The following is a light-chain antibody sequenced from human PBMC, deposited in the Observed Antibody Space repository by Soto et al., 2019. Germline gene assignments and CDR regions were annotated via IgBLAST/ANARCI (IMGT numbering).Light chain of an antibody. V-gene: IGKV3-20*01. Sequence: IVLTQSPGTLSLSPGERATLSSRASQSVSGSYLAWYQQKPGQAPRLLIYGASSRATGIPDRFSGSGSGTDFTLTITRLEPEDFAVYYCQQYGRSQTFGQGTKVDIK. CDR2: GAS. CDR1: QSVSGSY. CDR3: QQYGRSQT. J-gene: IGKJ1*01.